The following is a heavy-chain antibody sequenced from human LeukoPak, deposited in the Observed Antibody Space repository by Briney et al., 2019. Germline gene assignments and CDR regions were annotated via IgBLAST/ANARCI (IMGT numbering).Heavy chain of an antibody. CDR1: GGSISSSSYY. CDR3: ARHKASDYYDSSGYYIGPAEYNYYMDV. Sequence: SETLSLTCTVSGGSISSSSYYWGWIRQPPWKGLEWIGRIYYSGSTCYNPSLKDRVTISVDTSKNPFSLKLSSVTAAETAVYYCARHKASDYYDSSGYYIGPAEYNYYMDVWGKGTTVTVSS. J-gene: IGHJ6*03. CDR2: IYYSGST. D-gene: IGHD3-22*01. V-gene: IGHV4-39*01.